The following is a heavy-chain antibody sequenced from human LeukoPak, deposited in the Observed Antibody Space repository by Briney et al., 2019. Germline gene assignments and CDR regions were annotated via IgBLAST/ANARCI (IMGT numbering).Heavy chain of an antibody. J-gene: IGHJ4*02. V-gene: IGHV3-7*01. D-gene: IGHD4-23*01. CDR2: INQDGSDK. CDR3: ARGATYGGGDY. CDR1: GFIFRSYA. Sequence: LTGGSLRLSCVGSGFIFRSYAVAWVRQAPGKGLEWVAMINQDGSDKYYADSVKGRFTISRDNAKNSLDLQKNSLRVDDTAVYYCARGATYGGGDYWGQGTLVTVSS.